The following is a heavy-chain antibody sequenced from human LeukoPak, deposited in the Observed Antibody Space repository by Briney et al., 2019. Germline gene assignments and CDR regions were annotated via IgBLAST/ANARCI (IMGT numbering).Heavy chain of an antibody. J-gene: IGHJ5*02. CDR2: FDPEDGET. CDR3: AISGYCSGGSCYWFDP. V-gene: IGHV1-24*01. D-gene: IGHD2-15*01. Sequence: GASVKVSCKASGYTFTGYYMHWVRQAPGQGLEWMGGFDPEDGETIYAQKFQGRVTMTEDTSTDTAYMELSSLRSEDTAVYYCAISGYCSGGSCYWFDPWGQGTLVTVSS. CDR1: GYTFTGYY.